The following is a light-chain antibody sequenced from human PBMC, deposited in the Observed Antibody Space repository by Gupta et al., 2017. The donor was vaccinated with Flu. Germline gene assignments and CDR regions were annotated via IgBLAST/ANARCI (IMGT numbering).Light chain of an antibody. J-gene: IGLJ3*02. CDR1: SSDVGGYNY. CDR2: EVS. Sequence: QSALTPPASGSGSPGQSITIPCPGTSSDVGGYNYVSWYQQHPGKAPKLMIYEVSNRPSGVSNRFSGSKSGNTASLTISGLQAEDEADYYCSSYTSSSRRVFGGGTKLTVL. V-gene: IGLV2-14*01. CDR3: SSYTSSSRRV.